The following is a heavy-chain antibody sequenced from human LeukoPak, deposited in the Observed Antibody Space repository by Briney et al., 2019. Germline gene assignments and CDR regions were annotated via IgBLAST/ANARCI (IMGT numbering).Heavy chain of an antibody. CDR2: ISGSGGST. J-gene: IGHJ4*02. V-gene: IGHV3-23*01. CDR3: AKDGTFRDFWTNYFDY. Sequence: GGSLRLSCAASGFTFSSYAMSWVRQAPGKGLEWVSAISGSGGSTYYADSVKGRFTISRDNSKNTLYLQMNSLRAEDTAVYYCAKDGTFRDFWTNYFDYWGQGTLVTVSS. CDR1: GFTFSSYA. D-gene: IGHD3/OR15-3a*01.